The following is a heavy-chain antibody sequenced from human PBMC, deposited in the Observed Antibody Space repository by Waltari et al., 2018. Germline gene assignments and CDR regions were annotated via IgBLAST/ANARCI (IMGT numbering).Heavy chain of an antibody. CDR2: ISYDGSNK. V-gene: IGHV3-30*18. Sequence: QVQLVESGGGVVQPGRSLRLSCAASGFTFSSYGMHWVRQAPGKGLELVAVISYDGSNKYYADSVKGRFTISRDNSKNTLYLQMNSLRAEDTAVYYCAKDLVATIIFGMDVWGQGTTVTVSS. CDR3: AKDLVATIIFGMDV. CDR1: GFTFSSYG. J-gene: IGHJ6*02. D-gene: IGHD5-12*01.